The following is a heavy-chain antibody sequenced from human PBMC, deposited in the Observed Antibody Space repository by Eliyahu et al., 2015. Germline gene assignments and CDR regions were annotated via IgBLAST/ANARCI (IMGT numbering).Heavy chain of an antibody. CDR2: IYYSGST. CDR1: GGSISSSSYY. D-gene: IGHD4-17*01. J-gene: IGHJ3*02. CDR3: ARRGEDYGDYEWLDAFDI. Sequence: QLQLQESGPGLVKPSETLSLTCXVSGGSISSSSYYWGWIRQPPGKGLEWIGSIYYSGSTYYNPSLKSRVTISVDTSKNQFSLKLSSVTAADTAVYYCARRGEDYGDYEWLDAFDIWGQGTMVTVSS. V-gene: IGHV4-39*01.